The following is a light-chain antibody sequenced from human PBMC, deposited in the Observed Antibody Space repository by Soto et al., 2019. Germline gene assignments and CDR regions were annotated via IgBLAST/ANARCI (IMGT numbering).Light chain of an antibody. V-gene: IGKV1-39*01. CDR3: QQSYSTPIT. CDR2: AAS. Sequence: DIQMTESPTSLSASGGYRINIDCHASRDISNYLNWYQQKPGKAPKLLIYAASRLQSGVPARFSGSGSGTDFTLTISSLQPEDFVTYYCQQSYSTPITFGQGTRLEI. J-gene: IGKJ5*01. CDR1: RDISNY.